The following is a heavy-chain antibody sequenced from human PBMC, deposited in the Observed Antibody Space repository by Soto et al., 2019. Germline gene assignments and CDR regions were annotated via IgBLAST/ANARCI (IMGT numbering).Heavy chain of an antibody. CDR1: GVSISSYY. Sequence: QVQLQESCPGLVKPSETMALTVTVFGVSISSYYWRWIRQPPGQALEWIGYIYNSGRTIYNPSLKRRVTLLVDTYKNQFSLKPRSVTPEDTAVYYCARDTAIEVAGTPFDYCGKGTLGTVAS. V-gene: IGHV4-59*01. CDR2: IYNSGRT. CDR3: ARDTAIEVAGTPFDY. J-gene: IGHJ4*02. D-gene: IGHD6-19*01.